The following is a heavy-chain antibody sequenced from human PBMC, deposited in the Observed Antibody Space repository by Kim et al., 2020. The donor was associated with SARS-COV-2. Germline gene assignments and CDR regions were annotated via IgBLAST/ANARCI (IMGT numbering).Heavy chain of an antibody. V-gene: IGHV3-53*01. CDR1: GFTVSSNY. D-gene: IGHD3-22*01. Sequence: GGSLRLSCAASGFTVSSNYLSWVRQAPGKGLEWVSVIYSGGYTYYADSVKGRFTISRDNSKNTLYLQMNSLRAEDTAVYYCARVVAITTWYFDLWGRGTLVTVSS. CDR3: ARVVAITTWYFDL. J-gene: IGHJ2*01. CDR2: IYSGGYT.